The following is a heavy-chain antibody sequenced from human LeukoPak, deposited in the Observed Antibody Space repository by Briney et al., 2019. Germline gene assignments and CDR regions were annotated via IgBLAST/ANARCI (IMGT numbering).Heavy chain of an antibody. J-gene: IGHJ6*03. Sequence: GGSLRLSCAASGFTFNNYAMYWVRQASGKGLEWVSGLSGSGESTHYADSVKGRFTISRDNSKNTLFLQMNSLRAEDTAVYYCAKSPMDVWGKGTTVTVSS. CDR2: LSGSGEST. V-gene: IGHV3-23*01. CDR1: GFTFNNYA. CDR3: AKSPMDV.